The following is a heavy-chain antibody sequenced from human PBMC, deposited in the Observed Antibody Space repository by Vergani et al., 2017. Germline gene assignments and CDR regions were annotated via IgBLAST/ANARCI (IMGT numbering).Heavy chain of an antibody. CDR3: AADGDTAMAFHGDYYYYGMDV. Sequence: QMQLVQSGPEVKKPGTSVKASCKASGFTFTSSAVQWVRQARXQRLEWIGWIVVGSGNTNYAQKFQERVTITRDMSTSTAYMELSSLRSEDTAVYYCAADGDTAMAFHGDYYYYGMDVWGQGTTVTVSS. CDR2: IVVGSGNT. V-gene: IGHV1-58*01. J-gene: IGHJ6*02. D-gene: IGHD5-18*01. CDR1: GFTFTSSA.